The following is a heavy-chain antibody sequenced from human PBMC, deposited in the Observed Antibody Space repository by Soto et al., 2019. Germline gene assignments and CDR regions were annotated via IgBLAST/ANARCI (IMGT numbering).Heavy chain of an antibody. CDR2: IYSGGST. D-gene: IGHD2-15*01. CDR1: GFTVSNNS. CDR3: ARLAPGSAWDFDS. J-gene: IGHJ4*02. V-gene: IGHV3-53*01. Sequence: GGSLRLSCAASGFTVSNNSMSWVRQVPGKGLEWVSVIYSGGSTYYADSVRGRFTISRDNSKNTLYLQMNSLRVEDTAVYYCARLAPGSAWDFDSWGQGTLVTVSS.